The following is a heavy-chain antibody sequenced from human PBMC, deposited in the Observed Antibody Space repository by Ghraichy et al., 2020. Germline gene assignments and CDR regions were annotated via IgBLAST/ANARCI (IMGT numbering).Heavy chain of an antibody. D-gene: IGHD2-21*02. CDR1: GYTFTTYG. CDR3: ARAYCGGDCHSYYYYYGMDV. J-gene: IGHJ6*02. V-gene: IGHV1-18*01. CDR2: ISAYNGNT. Sequence: ASVKVSCKASGYTFTTYGISWVRQAPGQGLEWMGWISAYNGNTNYAQKLQGRVTVTTDTSTSTAYMELRSLRSDDTAVYYCARAYCGGDCHSYYYYYGMDVWGQGTTVTVSS.